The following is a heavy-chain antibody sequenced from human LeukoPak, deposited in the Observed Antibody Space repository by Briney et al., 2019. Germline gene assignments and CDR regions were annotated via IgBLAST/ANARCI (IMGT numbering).Heavy chain of an antibody. V-gene: IGHV3-64D*06. CDR2: ISSTGGST. CDR3: VKDQHCSTISCATRTGFDP. Sequence: PGGSLRLSCSASGFTCSNYAMHWVRQAPGKGLEFVSGISSTGGSTNYPDSVKDRFSISRDNSKNTPYLQMTSLRADDTAVYYCVKDQHCSTISCATRTGFDPWGQGTSVTVSS. D-gene: IGHD2-2*01. J-gene: IGHJ5*02. CDR1: GFTCSNYA.